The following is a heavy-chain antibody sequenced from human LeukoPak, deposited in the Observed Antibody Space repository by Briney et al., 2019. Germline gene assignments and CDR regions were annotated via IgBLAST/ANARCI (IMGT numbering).Heavy chain of an antibody. CDR2: TYYSGST. Sequence: SETLSLTCTVSGGSISNYYWSWIRQPPGKGLEWIGYTYYSGSTNYNPSLKSRVTISVDTSKNQFSLKLNSVTAADTAVYYCARAPNYGDPIDYWGQGTLVTVSS. V-gene: IGHV4-59*01. D-gene: IGHD4-17*01. CDR1: GGSISNYY. J-gene: IGHJ4*02. CDR3: ARAPNYGDPIDY.